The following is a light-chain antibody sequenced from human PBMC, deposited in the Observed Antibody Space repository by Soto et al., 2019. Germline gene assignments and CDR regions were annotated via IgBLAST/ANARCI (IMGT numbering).Light chain of an antibody. J-gene: IGLJ2*01. CDR1: SSDVGSYNI. CDR3: CSYAGSSTLVV. V-gene: IGLV2-23*01. CDR2: EGG. Sequence: QSALTQPASVSGSPGQSITISCTGTSSDVGSYNIVSWYQQHPGKAPKLMIYEGGKRPSGVSNRFSGSKSGNTASLTISGLQAEDEADYYCCSYAGSSTLVVFGGGTKVTVL.